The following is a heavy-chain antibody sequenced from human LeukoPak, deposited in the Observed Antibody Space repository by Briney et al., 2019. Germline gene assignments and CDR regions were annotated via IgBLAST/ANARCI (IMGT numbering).Heavy chain of an antibody. Sequence: GGSLRLSCAASGFTFSTYSMNWVRQAPGKGLEWISYISHGSTRIFYADSVEGRLTVPRDDAKNALYLQMNSLRVEDTAVYYCTRDPGYSYAMDSWGQGILVTVSS. CDR3: TRDPGYSYAMDS. V-gene: IGHV3-48*01. CDR2: ISHGSTRI. J-gene: IGHJ4*02. CDR1: GFTFSTYS. D-gene: IGHD5-18*01.